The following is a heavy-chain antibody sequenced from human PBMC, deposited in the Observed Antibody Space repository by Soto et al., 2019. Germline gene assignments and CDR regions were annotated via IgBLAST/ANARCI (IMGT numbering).Heavy chain of an antibody. CDR1: GYTFTSYG. CDR2: INPGNGNT. D-gene: IGHD3-22*01. J-gene: IGHJ4*02. Sequence: ASVKVSCKXSGYTFTSYGINWVRQAPGRGLEWMGWINPGNGNTKYSQQLQGRVIIDRDTSASTAYMELSSLRSEDTAVYYCARGGYFDSSNYLAYWGLGTLVTVSS. CDR3: ARGGYFDSSNYLAY. V-gene: IGHV1-3*01.